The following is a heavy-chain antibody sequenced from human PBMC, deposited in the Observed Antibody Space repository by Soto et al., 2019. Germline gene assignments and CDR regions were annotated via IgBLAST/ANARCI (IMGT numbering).Heavy chain of an antibody. J-gene: IGHJ3*02. D-gene: IGHD3-22*01. V-gene: IGHV1-58*01. Sequence: ASVKVSCKASGFTFTSSAVQWVRQARGQRLEWIGWIVVGSGNTNYAQKFQERVTITRDMSTSTAYMELSSLRSEDTVFFFCFRRYYDSSGYSSAFDIWGQGTMVTVSS. CDR3: FRRYYDSSGYSSAFDI. CDR2: IVVGSGNT. CDR1: GFTFTSSA.